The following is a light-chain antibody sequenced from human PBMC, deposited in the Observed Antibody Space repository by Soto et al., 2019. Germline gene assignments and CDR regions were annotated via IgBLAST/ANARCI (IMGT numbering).Light chain of an antibody. V-gene: IGLV2-14*03. J-gene: IGLJ1*01. CDR3: CSYTSFSTYV. Sequence: QSALTQSASVSGSPGQSITLSCSGTSIDVGGTNHVSWYLQHPGEAPKLIMYDVSNRPSGVSDRFFGSKADNTATLTVSGLQAEDEADYYCCSYTSFSTYVFGTGTKLTVL. CDR2: DVS. CDR1: SIDVGGTNH.